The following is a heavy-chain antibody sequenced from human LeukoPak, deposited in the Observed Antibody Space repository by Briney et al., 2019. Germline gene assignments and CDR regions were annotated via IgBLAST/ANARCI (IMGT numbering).Heavy chain of an antibody. Sequence: ASVKVSCKASGYTFTTYYVHWVRQAPGQGLEWMGIINPSGGSTTYAQKFRGRLTMTRDMSTSTAYMELSRLRSDDTAVYYCARGPHWDPHFDYWGQGTLVTVSS. V-gene: IGHV1-46*01. CDR3: ARGPHWDPHFDY. J-gene: IGHJ4*02. CDR1: GYTFTTYY. CDR2: INPSGGST. D-gene: IGHD7-27*01.